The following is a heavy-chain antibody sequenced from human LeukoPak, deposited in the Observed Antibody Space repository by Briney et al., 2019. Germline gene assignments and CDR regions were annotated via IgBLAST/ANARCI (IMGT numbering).Heavy chain of an antibody. J-gene: IGHJ4*02. CDR3: ARRSYSSSWYY. CDR2: INHSGGT. V-gene: IGHV4-34*01. D-gene: IGHD6-13*01. Sequence: SETLSLTCAVYGGSFSGYYWSWIRQPPGKGLEWIGEINHSGGTNYNPSLKSRVTISVDTSKNQFSLKLSSVTAADTAVYYCARRSYSSSWYYWGQGTLVTVSS. CDR1: GGSFSGYY.